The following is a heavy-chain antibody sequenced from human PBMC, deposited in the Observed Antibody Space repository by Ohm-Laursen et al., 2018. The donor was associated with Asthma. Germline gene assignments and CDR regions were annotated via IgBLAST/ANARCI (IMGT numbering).Heavy chain of an antibody. CDR3: ATDEGYCGGDCYSR. V-gene: IGHV1-69*06. D-gene: IGHD2-21*01. CDR2: IIPIFGTA. CDR1: GGTFSSYA. Sequence: SSVKVSCKASGGTFSSYAISWVRQAPGQRLEWMGGIIPIFGTANYAQKFQGRVTMTEDTSTDTAYMELSSLRSEDTAVYYCATDEGYCGGDCYSRWGQGTLVTVSS. J-gene: IGHJ4*02.